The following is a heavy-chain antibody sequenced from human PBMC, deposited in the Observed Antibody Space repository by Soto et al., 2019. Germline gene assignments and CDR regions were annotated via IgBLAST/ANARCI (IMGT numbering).Heavy chain of an antibody. CDR3: ARRGDCISATCVGNNYHYYAMDV. J-gene: IGHJ6*02. CDR1: GESFDNYW. V-gene: IGHV5-51*01. CDR2: IYPGDSDT. Sequence: PWLSLKVPCQGAGESFDNYWIGCVSQIPGKGLEWMGIIYPGDSDTTYSPSFQGQVTISADKSISTAYLQWSSLKASDTAIYFCARRGDCISATCVGNNYHYYAMDVWGQGTMVTVSS. D-gene: IGHD2-2*01.